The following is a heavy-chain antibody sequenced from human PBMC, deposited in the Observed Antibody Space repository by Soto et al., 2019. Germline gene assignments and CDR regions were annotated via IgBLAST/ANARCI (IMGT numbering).Heavy chain of an antibody. CDR2: MNPNSGNT. D-gene: IGHD2-15*01. CDR3: ARRVGLGYCSGGSCYSDWYFDL. CDR1: GYTFTSYD. V-gene: IGHV1-8*01. J-gene: IGHJ2*01. Sequence: ASVNVSCKASGYTFTSYDIDWVRQATGQGLEWMGWMNPNSGNTGYAQKFQGRVTMTRNTSISTAYMELSSLRSEDTAVYYCARRVGLGYCSGGSCYSDWYFDLWGRGTLVTVSS.